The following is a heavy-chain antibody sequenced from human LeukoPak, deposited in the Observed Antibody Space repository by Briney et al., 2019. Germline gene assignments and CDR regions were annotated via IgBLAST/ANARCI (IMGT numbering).Heavy chain of an antibody. CDR2: IDPSDSYT. J-gene: IGHJ4*02. Sequence: KPGESLRISCKGSGYIFTNYWISWVRQMPGKGLEWMGRIDPSDSYTNYSPSFQGHVTISADTSIGTAYLQWSSLKASDTAMYYCVRQGRHIAAAGIDYWGQGTLVTVSS. CDR1: GYIFTNYW. CDR3: VRQGRHIAAAGIDY. V-gene: IGHV5-10-1*01. D-gene: IGHD6-13*01.